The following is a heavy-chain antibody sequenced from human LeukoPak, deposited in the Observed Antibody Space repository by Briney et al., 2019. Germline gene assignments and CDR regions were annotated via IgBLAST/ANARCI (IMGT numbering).Heavy chain of an antibody. D-gene: IGHD3-22*01. CDR1: GFTVSSNY. V-gene: IGHV3-66*02. CDR3: ARLHFYDSSGYYYSLVDY. J-gene: IGHJ4*02. CDR2: IYSGGST. Sequence: GGSLRLSCAASGFTVSSNYMSWVRQAPGKGLEWVSVIYSGGSTYYADSVKGRFTISRDNSKNTLYLQMNSLRAEDTAVYYCARLHFYDSSGYYYSLVDYWGQGTLVTASS.